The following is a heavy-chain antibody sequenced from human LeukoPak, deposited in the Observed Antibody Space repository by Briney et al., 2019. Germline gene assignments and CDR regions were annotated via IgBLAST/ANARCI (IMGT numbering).Heavy chain of an antibody. CDR2: IYTSGST. J-gene: IGHJ4*02. CDR1: GGSITFYY. CDR3: ARSNPSVDYGDYAFDY. Sequence: SETLSLTCSVSGGSITFYYWNWIRKPAGKGLEWIGRIYTSGSTNYNPSLKSRVTMSVDTSKNQFSLKLSSVTAADTAVYYCARSNPSVDYGDYAFDYWGQGTLVTVSS. D-gene: IGHD4-17*01. V-gene: IGHV4-4*07.